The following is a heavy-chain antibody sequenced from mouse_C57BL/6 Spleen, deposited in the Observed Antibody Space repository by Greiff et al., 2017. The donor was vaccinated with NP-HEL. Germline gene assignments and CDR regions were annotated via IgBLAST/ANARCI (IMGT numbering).Heavy chain of an antibody. CDR3: ASYYYCSSRAWFAY. V-gene: IGHV1-64*01. J-gene: IGHJ3*01. Sequence: QVQLQQPGAELVKPGASVKLSCKASGYTFTSYWMHWVKQRPGQGLEWIGMIHPNSGSTNYNEKFKSKATLTVDKSSSTAYMQLSSLTSEDSAVYYCASYYYCSSRAWFAYWGQGTLVTVSA. CDR1: GYTFTSYW. D-gene: IGHD1-1*01. CDR2: IHPNSGST.